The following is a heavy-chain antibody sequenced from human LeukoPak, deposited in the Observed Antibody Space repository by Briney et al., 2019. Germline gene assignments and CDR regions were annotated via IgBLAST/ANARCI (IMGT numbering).Heavy chain of an antibody. CDR2: ISGSGGST. D-gene: IGHD2-15*01. V-gene: IGHV3-23*01. CDR3: ARDQDVVVVVAAPGFDY. Sequence: GGSLRLSCAASGFTFSSYAMNWVRQAPGKGLEWVSAISGSGGSTYYADSVKGRFTISRDNAKNSLYLQMNSLRAEDTAVYYCARDQDVVVVVAAPGFDYWGQGTLVTVSS. J-gene: IGHJ4*02. CDR1: GFTFSSYA.